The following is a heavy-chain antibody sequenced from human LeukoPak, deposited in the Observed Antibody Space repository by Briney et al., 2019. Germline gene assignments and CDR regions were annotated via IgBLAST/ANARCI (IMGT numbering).Heavy chain of an antibody. D-gene: IGHD3-3*02. J-gene: IGHJ6*02. Sequence: SETLSLTCTVSGGSISSYYWTWIREPPEKGLEGVGNMYTTGDTNYNPSLKSRVTISVDTSKNQLSLKVTSVTAADTAVYYCARSPGNLHYYYGMDVWGQGTTVTVSS. CDR3: ARSPGNLHYYYGMDV. CDR2: MYTTGDT. V-gene: IGHV4-4*09. CDR1: GGSISSYY.